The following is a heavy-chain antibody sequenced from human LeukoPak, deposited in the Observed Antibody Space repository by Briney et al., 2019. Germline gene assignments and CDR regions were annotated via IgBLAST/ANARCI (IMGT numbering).Heavy chain of an antibody. CDR2: ISSSSSYI. Sequence: GGSLRLSCAASGFTFSSYSMNWVRQAPGKGLEWVSSISSSSSYIYYADSVKGRFTISRDNAKNSLYLQMNSLRAEDTAVYYCASQFPIAAAGTPYWGQGTLVTVSS. V-gene: IGHV3-21*01. CDR3: ASQFPIAAAGTPY. J-gene: IGHJ4*02. CDR1: GFTFSSYS. D-gene: IGHD6-13*01.